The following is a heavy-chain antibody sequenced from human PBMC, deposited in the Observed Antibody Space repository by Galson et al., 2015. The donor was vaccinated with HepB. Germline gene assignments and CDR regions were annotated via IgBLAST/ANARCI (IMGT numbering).Heavy chain of an antibody. V-gene: IGHV3-23*01. Sequence: SLRLSCAASGFTFSDYAMSWVRQVPGKGLEWVSAITGGGISTYYADSVKGRFTISRDNSKNTLYLQMGSLRAGDTALYYCVRTMVGTTKWFDPWGQGTQVTVSS. CDR2: ITGGGIST. CDR3: VRTMVGTTKWFDP. CDR1: GFTFSDYA. J-gene: IGHJ5*02. D-gene: IGHD1-26*01.